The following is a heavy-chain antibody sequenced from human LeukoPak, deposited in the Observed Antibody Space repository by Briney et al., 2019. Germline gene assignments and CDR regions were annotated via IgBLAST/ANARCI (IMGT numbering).Heavy chain of an antibody. CDR1: GFTFSSYA. D-gene: IGHD7-27*01. CDR3: AKASELGRGYFDY. V-gene: IGHV3-23*01. Sequence: PGGSLRLSCAASGFTFSSYAMSWVRQAPGEGLEWVSAISGSGGSTYYADSVKGRFTISRDNSKNTLYLQMNSLRAEDTAVYYCAKASELGRGYFDYWGQGALVTVSS. J-gene: IGHJ4*02. CDR2: ISGSGGST.